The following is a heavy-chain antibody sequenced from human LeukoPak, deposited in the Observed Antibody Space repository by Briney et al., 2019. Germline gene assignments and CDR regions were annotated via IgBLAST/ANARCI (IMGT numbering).Heavy chain of an antibody. V-gene: IGHV6-1*01. CDR3: ARAGDRSGYYPDY. CDR1: GDSVSSNSAA. J-gene: IGHJ4*02. D-gene: IGHD3-22*01. CDR2: TYYRSKWFN. Sequence: SQTLSPTCAISGDSVSSNSAAWNWIRQSPSRGLEWLGRTYYRSKWFNDYAVSVKSRITINPDTSKNQFSLQLNSVTPEDTAVYYCARAGDRSGYYPDYWGQGTLVTVSS.